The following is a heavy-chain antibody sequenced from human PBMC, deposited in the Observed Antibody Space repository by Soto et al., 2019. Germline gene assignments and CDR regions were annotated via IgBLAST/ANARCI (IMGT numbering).Heavy chain of an antibody. D-gene: IGHD3-10*01. J-gene: IGHJ6*02. CDR3: ARGVDYGSGSYYYYYYGMDV. Sequence: PVGSLRLSCAASGFTFSRYEMNWVRQAPGKGLVWVSYISSSGSTIYYADSVKGRFTISRDNAKISLSLQMNSLRAEDTAVYYCARGVDYGSGSYYYYYYGMDVWGQGTTVTVSS. V-gene: IGHV3-48*03. CDR2: ISSSGSTI. CDR1: GFTFSRYE.